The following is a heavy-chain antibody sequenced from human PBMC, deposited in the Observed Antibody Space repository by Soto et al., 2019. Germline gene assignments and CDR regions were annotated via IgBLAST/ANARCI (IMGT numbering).Heavy chain of an antibody. CDR3: ARKNGVLDAFDI. D-gene: IGHD4-17*01. CDR2: FYYSGST. V-gene: IGHV4-28*01. J-gene: IGHJ3*02. CDR1: GYSISSSNW. Sequence: QVQLQESGPGLVKPSDTLSHTCAVSGYSISSSNWWGWIRQPPGKGLEWIGYFYYSGSTYYNPSLKSRVTMSVDTSKNPFSLTLSSVTAVDTAVYYCARKNGVLDAFDIWGQGTMVTVSS.